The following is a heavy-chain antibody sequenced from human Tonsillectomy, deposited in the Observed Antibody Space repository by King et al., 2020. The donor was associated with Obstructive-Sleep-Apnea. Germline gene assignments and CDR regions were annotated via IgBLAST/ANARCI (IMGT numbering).Heavy chain of an antibody. CDR3: AREDRYSSGYYSLYYFDF. Sequence: QLQESGPGLVKPSETLSLTCSVSGDSISSNYWSWIRQPAGEGLEWVGRIYSDGSTNSNPSLKSRVTMSLDTSKNQFSLTLGSVSAADTAVYFCAREDRYSSGYYSLYYFDFWGQGTLVTVSS. D-gene: IGHD3-22*01. CDR1: GDSISSNY. CDR2: IYSDGST. V-gene: IGHV4-4*07. J-gene: IGHJ4*02.